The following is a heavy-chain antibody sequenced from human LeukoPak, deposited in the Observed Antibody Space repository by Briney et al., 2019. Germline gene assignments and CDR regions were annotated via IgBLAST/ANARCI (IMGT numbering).Heavy chain of an antibody. CDR3: AREGPYYDFWNGYYDY. Sequence: GGSLRLSCAASGFTFSSYGMHWVRQAPGKGLEWVAVIWYDGSNKYYADSVRGRFTISRDNSKNTLYLQMNSLRAEDTAVYYCAREGPYYDFWNGYYDYWGQGTLVTVSS. CDR2: IWYDGSNK. V-gene: IGHV3-33*01. J-gene: IGHJ4*02. D-gene: IGHD3-3*01. CDR1: GFTFSSYG.